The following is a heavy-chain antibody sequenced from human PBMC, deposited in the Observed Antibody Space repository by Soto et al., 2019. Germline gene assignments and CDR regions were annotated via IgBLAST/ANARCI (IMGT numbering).Heavy chain of an antibody. D-gene: IGHD6-19*01. CDR3: AKEGGWNNWYFDL. CDR1: GFTFSGYG. V-gene: IGHV3-30*18. Sequence: QAQLVESGGGVVQPGMSLRLSCAASGFTFSGYGMHWLRQAPGKGLEWAAVVSYDGNAKYYADSVEGRFTISRDNSKNTLYLLMNSLRTDDTAVYYCAKEGGWNNWYFDLWGRGTLVTASS. CDR2: VSYDGNAK. J-gene: IGHJ2*01.